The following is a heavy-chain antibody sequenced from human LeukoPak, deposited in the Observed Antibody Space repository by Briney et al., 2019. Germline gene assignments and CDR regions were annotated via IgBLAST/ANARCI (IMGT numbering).Heavy chain of an antibody. J-gene: IGHJ6*04. CDR1: GGSISSSSYY. CDR3: ARASMDV. Sequence: PSETLSLTCTVSGGSISSSSYYWDWIRQPPGKGLEWIGAIYYSGSTNYNPSLKSRVTISVDTSKNQFSLKLSSVTAADTAVYYCARASMDVWGKGTTVTVSS. CDR2: IYYSGST. V-gene: IGHV4-39*07.